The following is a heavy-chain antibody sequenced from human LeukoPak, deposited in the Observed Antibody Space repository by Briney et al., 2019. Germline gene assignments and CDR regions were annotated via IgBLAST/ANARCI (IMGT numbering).Heavy chain of an antibody. Sequence: SETLSLTCTVSGGSISSSGFYWGWIRQPPGKGLEWSGSFYHSGSTYYNPSLKSRVTMSVDTSKNQFSLKLISVTAADTAVYYCARGVGSGYTDYWGQGALVTVSS. CDR2: FYHSGST. J-gene: IGHJ4*02. CDR1: GGSISSSGFY. V-gene: IGHV4-39*07. D-gene: IGHD3-22*01. CDR3: ARGVGSGYTDY.